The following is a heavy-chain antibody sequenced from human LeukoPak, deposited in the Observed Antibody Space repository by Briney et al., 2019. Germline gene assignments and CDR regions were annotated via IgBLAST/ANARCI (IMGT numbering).Heavy chain of an antibody. CDR3: ARGLGAVGLYHWFDP. D-gene: IGHD3-16*01. Sequence: SETLSLTCAVYGGSFRGYYWSWIRQPPGKGLEWIGYIYYSGSTNYNPSLKSRVTISVDTSKNQFSLKLSSVTAADTAVYYCARGLGAVGLYHWFDPWGQGTLVTVSS. CDR2: IYYSGST. J-gene: IGHJ5*02. CDR1: GGSFRGYY. V-gene: IGHV4-59*01.